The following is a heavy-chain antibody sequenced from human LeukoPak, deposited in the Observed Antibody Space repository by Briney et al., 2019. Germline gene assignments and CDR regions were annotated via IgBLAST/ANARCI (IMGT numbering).Heavy chain of an antibody. J-gene: IGHJ4*02. Sequence: SETLSLTCTVSGGSISSGDYYWSWIRQPPGKGLEWIGYIYYSGSTYYNPSLKSRVTISVDTSKNQFSLKLSSVTAADTAVYYCARAYRGYSSSWYFDYWGQGTLVTVSS. CDR2: IYYSGST. D-gene: IGHD6-13*01. V-gene: IGHV4-30-4*01. CDR1: GGSISSGDYY. CDR3: ARAYRGYSSSWYFDY.